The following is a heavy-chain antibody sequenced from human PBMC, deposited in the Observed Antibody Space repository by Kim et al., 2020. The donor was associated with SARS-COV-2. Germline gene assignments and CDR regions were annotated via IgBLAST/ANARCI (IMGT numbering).Heavy chain of an antibody. J-gene: IGHJ6*03. Sequence: SETLSLTCTVSGGSISSGDYYWSWIRQPPGKGLEWIGYIYYSGSTYYNPSLKSRVTISVDTSKNQFSLKLSSVTAADTAVYYCARGGGYGSGIYYYYMDVWGKGTTVTVSS. CDR1: GGSISSGDYY. V-gene: IGHV4-30-4*01. D-gene: IGHD3-10*01. CDR2: IYYSGST. CDR3: ARGGGYGSGIYYYYMDV.